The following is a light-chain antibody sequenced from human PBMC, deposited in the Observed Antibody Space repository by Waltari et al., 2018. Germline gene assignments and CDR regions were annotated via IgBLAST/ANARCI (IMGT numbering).Light chain of an antibody. Sequence: DIVMTQSPDSLAVSLGERATINCKSSQSVLHTSNNKNYLAWYQQKTGQPPKRLMYWAATRESGVPDRFSGSGSGTDFTLTISSLQAEDVAVYYCQQYYSSPITFGQGTRLEIK. J-gene: IGKJ5*01. CDR2: WAA. V-gene: IGKV4-1*01. CDR1: QSVLHTSNNKNY. CDR3: QQYYSSPIT.